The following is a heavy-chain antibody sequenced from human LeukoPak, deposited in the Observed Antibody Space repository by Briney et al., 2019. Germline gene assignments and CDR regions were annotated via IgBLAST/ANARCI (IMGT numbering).Heavy chain of an antibody. CDR1: GYTFTNYA. Sequence: ASVKVSCKASGYTFTNYAIHWVRQAPGQRVEWRGWINAANGHTKYSQEFQDRITITRDTSATTAYMELNNLRSEDMARYYCARGRGPPNTNRDFYFYYYMDVWGTGTTVTVSS. J-gene: IGHJ6*03. D-gene: IGHD3-10*01. CDR3: ARGRGPPNTNRDFYFYYYMDV. V-gene: IGHV1-3*03. CDR2: INAANGHT.